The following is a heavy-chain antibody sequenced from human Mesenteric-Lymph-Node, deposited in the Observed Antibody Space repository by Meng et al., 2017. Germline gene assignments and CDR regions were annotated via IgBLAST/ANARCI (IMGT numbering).Heavy chain of an antibody. CDR3: ARARVRAVAGSGFDY. CDR2: IYSGSTI. V-gene: IGHV3-66*01. J-gene: IGHJ4*02. Sequence: GESLKISCVVSGFTVNTNYMSWVRQAPGKGLEWVSVIYSGSTISYAASVKGRFTVSRDNAKNSLYLQMNSLRAEDTAVYYCARARVRAVAGSGFDYWGQGTLVTVYS. CDR1: GFTVNTNY. D-gene: IGHD6-19*01.